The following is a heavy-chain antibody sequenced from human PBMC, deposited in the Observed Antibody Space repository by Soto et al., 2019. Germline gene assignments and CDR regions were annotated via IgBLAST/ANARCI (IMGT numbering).Heavy chain of an antibody. J-gene: IGHJ3*02. V-gene: IGHV1-18*01. CDR1: GYTFTSYG. CDR2: ISAYNGNT. CDR3: ARDLIGGETAAAGRAFDI. D-gene: IGHD6-13*01. Sequence: ASVKVSCKASGYTFTSYGISWVRQAPGQGLEWMGWISAYNGNTNYAQKLQGRVTMTTDTSTNTAYMELRSLRSDDTAVYYCARDLIGGETAAAGRAFDIWGQGTMVT.